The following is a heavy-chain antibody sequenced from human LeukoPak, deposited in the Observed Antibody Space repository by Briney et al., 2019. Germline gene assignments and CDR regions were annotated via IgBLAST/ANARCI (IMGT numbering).Heavy chain of an antibody. J-gene: IGHJ4*02. CDR3: ASSENDY. Sequence: PGGSLRLSCADSGFSFSTYGMSWVRQAPGKGLEWVSGIPTSGGITYYADSVKGRFTISRDNSKNTLYLQMNSLRAEDTAVYYCASSENDYWGQGTLVTVSS. V-gene: IGHV3-23*01. CDR1: GFSFSTYG. D-gene: IGHD3-10*01. CDR2: IPTSGGIT.